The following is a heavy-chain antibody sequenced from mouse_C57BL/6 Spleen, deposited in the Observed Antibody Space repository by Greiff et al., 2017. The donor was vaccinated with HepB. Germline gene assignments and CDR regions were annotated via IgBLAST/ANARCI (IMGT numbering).Heavy chain of an antibody. D-gene: IGHD1-1*01. V-gene: IGHV1-80*01. CDR1: GYAFSSYW. J-gene: IGHJ4*01. Sequence: VQLQQSGAELVKPGASVKISCKASGYAFSSYWMNWVKQRPGKGLEWIGQIYPGDGDTNYNGKFKGKATLTADKSSSTAYMQLSSLTSEDSAVYFCARITTGVYYAMDYWGQGTSVTVSS. CDR3: ARITTGVYYAMDY. CDR2: IYPGDGDT.